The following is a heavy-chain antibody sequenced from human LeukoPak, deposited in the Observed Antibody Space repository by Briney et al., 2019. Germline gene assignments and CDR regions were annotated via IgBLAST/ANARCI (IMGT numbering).Heavy chain of an antibody. CDR1: GGSVSSGSYY. J-gene: IGHJ5*02. D-gene: IGHD3-10*01. CDR2: IYYSGST. V-gene: IGHV4-61*01. CDR3: ARRPRITMVRGVIILNDNWFDP. Sequence: SETLSLTCTVSGGSVSSGSYYWSWIRQPPGKGLEWIGYIYYSGSTNYNPSLKSRVTISVDTSKNKFSLKLSSVTAADTAVYYCARRPRITMVRGVIILNDNWFDPWGQGTLVTVSS.